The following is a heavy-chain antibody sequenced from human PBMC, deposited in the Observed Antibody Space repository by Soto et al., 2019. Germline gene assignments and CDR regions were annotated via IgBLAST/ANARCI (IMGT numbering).Heavy chain of an antibody. D-gene: IGHD2-15*01. CDR3: ARDERYSIVVVAANYFDY. V-gene: IGHV1-18*01. CDR2: ISAYNGNT. J-gene: IGHJ4*02. CDR1: GYTFTSYG. Sequence: QVQLVQSGAEVKKPGASVKVSCKASGYTFTSYGISWVRQAPGQGLEWMGWISAYNGNTNYAQKLQGRVTMTTDTATSTAYMELRGLRSDDTAVYYCARDERYSIVVVAANYFDYWGQGTLVTVSS.